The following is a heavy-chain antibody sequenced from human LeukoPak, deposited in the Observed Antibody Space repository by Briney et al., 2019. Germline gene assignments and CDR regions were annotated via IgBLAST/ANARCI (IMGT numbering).Heavy chain of an antibody. J-gene: IGHJ4*02. V-gene: IGHV4-34*01. CDR2: INHSGST. D-gene: IGHD3-10*01. CDR1: GGSFSGYY. CDR3: ARAFRRMVRHPFDY. Sequence: SETLSLTCAVYGGSFSGYYWSWIRQPPGKGPEWIGEINHSGSTNYNPSLKSRVTISVDTSKNQFSLKLSPVTAADTAVYYCARAFRRMVRHPFDYWGQGTLVTVSS.